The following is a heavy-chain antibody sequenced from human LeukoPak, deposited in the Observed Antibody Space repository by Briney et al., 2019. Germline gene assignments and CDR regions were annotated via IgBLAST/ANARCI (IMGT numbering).Heavy chain of an antibody. D-gene: IGHD4-17*01. Sequence: PGGSLRLSCAASGFTFNSYAMTWVRQAPGKGLEWVSLISGSGGTAYYADSVKGRFTISRDKSKNTVFLQMNSLRDDDTALYFCAKSSGYSDYAWFDSWGQGTLVTVSS. V-gene: IGHV3-23*01. CDR2: ISGSGGTA. J-gene: IGHJ5*01. CDR1: GFTFNSYA. CDR3: AKSSGYSDYAWFDS.